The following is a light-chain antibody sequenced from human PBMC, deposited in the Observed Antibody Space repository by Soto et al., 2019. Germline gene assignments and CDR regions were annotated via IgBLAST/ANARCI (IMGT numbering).Light chain of an antibody. J-gene: IGKJ4*01. CDR3: QKHDSAPLT. Sequence: DIQMTQSPSSLSASVGDRVTITCRASQGIANYLSWYQQKPGKVPTLLIYTSSTLQSGVPSRFSGSGSGTDFTLTISSLQPEDVATYYCQKHDSAPLTFGGGTKVEIK. CDR1: QGIANY. CDR2: TSS. V-gene: IGKV1-27*01.